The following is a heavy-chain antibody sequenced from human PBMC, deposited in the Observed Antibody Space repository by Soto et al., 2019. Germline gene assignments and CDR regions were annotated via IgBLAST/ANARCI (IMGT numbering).Heavy chain of an antibody. CDR1: GLIFSNYR. CDR3: ARDTDGLHY. V-gene: IGHV3-74*01. Sequence: EVQLVESGGGLVQPGGSLRLSCAASGLIFSNYRMHWVRQAPGKGLVWVSCISTDGSITNYADSVKGRFTVSRDNAKNKLYLQMNSLRAEDTDLYYCARDTDGLHYWGQGTMVTVSS. J-gene: IGHJ4*02. CDR2: ISTDGSIT.